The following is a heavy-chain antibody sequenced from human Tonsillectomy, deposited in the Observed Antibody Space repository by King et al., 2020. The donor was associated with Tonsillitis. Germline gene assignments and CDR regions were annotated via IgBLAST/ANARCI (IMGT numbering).Heavy chain of an antibody. CDR3: ARDLRVPGTRGYSFDY. CDR1: GYTFTGYY. J-gene: IGHJ4*02. D-gene: IGHD5-18*01. V-gene: IGHV1-2*02. CDR2: INPNSGGT. Sequence: VQLVESGAEVKKPGASVKVSCKASGYTFTGYYMHWVRQAPGQGLEWMGWINPNSGGTNYAQKFQGRVTMTRETSISTAYMELSRLRSDDTAVYYCARDLRVPGTRGYSFDYWGQGTLVTVSS.